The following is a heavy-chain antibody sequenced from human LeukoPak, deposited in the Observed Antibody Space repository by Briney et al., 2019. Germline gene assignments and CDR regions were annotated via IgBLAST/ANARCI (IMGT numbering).Heavy chain of an antibody. V-gene: IGHV3-21*01. Sequence: SGGSLRLSCAASGFTFSTYTMNWVRQAPGKGLEWVSFISSRSTSISYADSVKGRFTISRDNAKNSLFLQMNSLRGEDTAVYYCARGWPALDDYWGQGTLVTVSS. CDR2: ISSRSTSI. CDR1: GFTFSTYT. CDR3: ARGWPALDDY. D-gene: IGHD2-15*01. J-gene: IGHJ4*02.